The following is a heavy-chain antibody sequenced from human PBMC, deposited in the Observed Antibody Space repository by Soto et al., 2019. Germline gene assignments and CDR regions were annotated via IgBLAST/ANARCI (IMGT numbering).Heavy chain of an antibody. V-gene: IGHV4-30-4*08. D-gene: IGHD6-19*01. CDR3: VRGEGGWETY. J-gene: IGHJ4*02. Sequence: SETLSLTCTVSGGSISSGDYYWSWIRQHPGKGLEWIGYIYYSGSTYYNPSLKSRFTISRDNAKNTLYLQMNCLRAEDTAVYYCVRGEGGWETYWGQGTLVTVSS. CDR2: IYYSGST. CDR1: GGSISSGDYY.